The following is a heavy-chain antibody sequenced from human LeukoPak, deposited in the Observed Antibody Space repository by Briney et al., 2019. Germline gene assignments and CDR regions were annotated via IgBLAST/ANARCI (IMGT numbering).Heavy chain of an antibody. V-gene: IGHV1-69*02. CDR1: GGTFSSYT. Sequence: SMKVSCKASGGTFSSYTISWVRQAPGQGLEWMGRIIPILGIANYAQKFQGRVTITADKSTSTAYMGLSSLRSEDTAVYYCAILDYYDSSGYYSRYFQHWGQGTLVTVSS. J-gene: IGHJ1*01. D-gene: IGHD3-22*01. CDR3: AILDYYDSSGYYSRYFQH. CDR2: IIPILGIA.